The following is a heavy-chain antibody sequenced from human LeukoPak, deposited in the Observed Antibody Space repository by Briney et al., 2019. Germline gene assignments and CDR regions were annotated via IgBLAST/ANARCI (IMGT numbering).Heavy chain of an antibody. CDR1: GGSISSYY. D-gene: IGHD3-16*01. J-gene: IGHJ4*02. V-gene: IGHV4-59*12. CDR2: IYYSGST. Sequence: SETLSLTCTVSGGSISSYYWSRIRQPPGKGLEWIGYIYYSGSTNYNPSLKSRVTISVDTSKNQFSLKLSSVTAADTAVYYCATLWADYKDYWGQGTLVTVSS. CDR3: ATLWADYKDY.